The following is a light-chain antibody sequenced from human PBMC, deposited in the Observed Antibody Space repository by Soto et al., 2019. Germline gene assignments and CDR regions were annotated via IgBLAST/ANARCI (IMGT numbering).Light chain of an antibody. Sequence: EIVLTQSPGTLSVSPGDRVTLSCRASQSISINLAWYQHKPGQAPRLLIHGASTRATGIPARISGSGSGTEFTLTISSLQSEDFAVYHCQQYGSLSWTFGQGTKVEIK. CDR1: QSISIN. CDR2: GAS. V-gene: IGKV3D-15*01. J-gene: IGKJ1*01. CDR3: QQYGSLSWT.